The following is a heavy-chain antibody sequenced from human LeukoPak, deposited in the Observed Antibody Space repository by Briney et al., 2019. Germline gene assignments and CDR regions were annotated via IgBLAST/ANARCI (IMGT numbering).Heavy chain of an antibody. J-gene: IGHJ4*02. CDR1: GFTFSTYS. D-gene: IGHD2-2*01. CDR3: ARDGPNLHIVVVPAAFDY. V-gene: IGHV3-21*01. Sequence: PGGSLRLSCAASGFTFSTYSMSWVRQAPGKGLEWVSSISSSSSYIYYADSVKGRFTISRDNAKNSLYLQMNSLRAEDTAVYYCARDGPNLHIVVVPAAFDYWGQGTLVTVSS. CDR2: ISSSSSYI.